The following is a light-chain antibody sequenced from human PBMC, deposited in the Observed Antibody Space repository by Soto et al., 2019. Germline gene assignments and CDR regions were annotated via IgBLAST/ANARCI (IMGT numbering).Light chain of an antibody. CDR1: SSDVGGYNY. CDR2: DVS. CDR3: CSYSGSSTLVV. V-gene: IGLV2-14*01. J-gene: IGLJ2*01. Sequence: QSALTQPASVSGSPGQSIAISCTGTSSDVGGYNYVSWYQQHPGNSPKLMIFDVSHRPSGVSNRFSGSKSGNTASLTISGLQAEDEADYYCCSYSGSSTLVVFGGGTKLTVL.